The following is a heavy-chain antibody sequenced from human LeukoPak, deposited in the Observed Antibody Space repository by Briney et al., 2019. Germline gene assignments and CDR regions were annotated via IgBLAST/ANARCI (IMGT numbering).Heavy chain of an antibody. D-gene: IGHD2-8*01. CDR3: ARGMVYGSLNSEYLQH. CDR2: IYTSGST. V-gene: IGHV4-4*07. J-gene: IGHJ1*01. CDR1: GGSISSYY. Sequence: SETLSLTCTVSGGSISSYYWSWIRQPAGKGLEWIGRIYTSGSTNYNPSLKSRVTMSVDTSKNQFSLKLSSVTAADTAVYYCARGMVYGSLNSEYLQHWGQGTLVTVSS.